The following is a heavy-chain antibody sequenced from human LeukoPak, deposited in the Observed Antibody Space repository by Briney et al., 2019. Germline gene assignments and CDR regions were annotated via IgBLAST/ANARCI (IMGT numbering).Heavy chain of an antibody. CDR3: ARARIAAAVTYNWFDP. J-gene: IGHJ5*02. V-gene: IGHV1-69*04. Sequence: WGSVKVTCKASGGTFISYASSGVGQAAGQGLEWMGRIIPIFGIANYAQKFQGRVTITADKSTSTAYMELSSLRSEDTAVYDCARARIAAAVTYNWFDPWGQGTLVTVSS. CDR1: GGTFISYA. D-gene: IGHD6-13*01. CDR2: IIPIFGIA.